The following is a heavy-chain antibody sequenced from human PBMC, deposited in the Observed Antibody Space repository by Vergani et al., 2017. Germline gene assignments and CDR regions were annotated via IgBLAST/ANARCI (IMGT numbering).Heavy chain of an antibody. CDR3: ARDGKYCSSTSCSNYYYGMDV. Sequence: QVQLQESGPGLVKPSETLSLTCTVSGGSISSYYWSWIRQPAGKGLEWIGRIYTSGSTNYNPSLKSRGTMSVDTSKNQFSLKLISVTAADTAVYYCARDGKYCSSTSCSNYYYGMDVWGQGTTVTVSS. D-gene: IGHD2-2*01. CDR2: IYTSGST. V-gene: IGHV4-4*07. J-gene: IGHJ6*02. CDR1: GGSISSYY.